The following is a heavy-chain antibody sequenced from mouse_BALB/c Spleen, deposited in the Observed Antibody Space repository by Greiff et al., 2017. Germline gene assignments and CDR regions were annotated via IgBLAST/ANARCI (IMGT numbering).Heavy chain of an antibody. V-gene: IGHV1S126*01. CDR3: ARAGLGYYGNYVDY. CDR2: IDPSDSET. CDR1: GYSFTSYW. Sequence: QVQLKQSGPQLVRPGASVKISCKASGYSFTSYWMHWVKQRPGQGLEWIGMIDPSDSETRLNQKFKDKATLTVDKSSSTAYMQLSSPTSEDSAVYYCARAGLGYYGNYVDYWGQGTTLTVSS. J-gene: IGHJ2*01. D-gene: IGHD2-1*01.